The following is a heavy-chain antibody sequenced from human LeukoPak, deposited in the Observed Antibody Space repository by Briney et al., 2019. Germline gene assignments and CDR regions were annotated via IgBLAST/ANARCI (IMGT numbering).Heavy chain of an antibody. CDR1: GFTFSSYW. CDR2: IKQDGSEK. Sequence: PGGSLRLSCAASGFTFSSYWMSWVRQAPGKGLEWVANIKQDGSEKYYVDSVKGRFTISRDNAKNSLYLQMNSLGAEDTAVYYCASDGDYGEGNYWGQGTLVTVSS. J-gene: IGHJ4*02. D-gene: IGHD4-17*01. V-gene: IGHV3-7*01. CDR3: ASDGDYGEGNY.